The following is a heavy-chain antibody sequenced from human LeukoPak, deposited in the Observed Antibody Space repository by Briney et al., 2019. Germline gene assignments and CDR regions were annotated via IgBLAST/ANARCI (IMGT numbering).Heavy chain of an antibody. V-gene: IGHV4-59*01. CDR1: GGSISSYY. CDR2: IYYSGST. Sequence: SETLSLTCTVSGGSISSYYWSWLRQPPGKGLEWIGYIYYSGSTNYNPSLKSRVTISVDTSKNQFSLKLSSVTAADTAVYYCARDGYSYGFGYWGQGTLVTVSS. D-gene: IGHD5-18*01. CDR3: ARDGYSYGFGY. J-gene: IGHJ4*02.